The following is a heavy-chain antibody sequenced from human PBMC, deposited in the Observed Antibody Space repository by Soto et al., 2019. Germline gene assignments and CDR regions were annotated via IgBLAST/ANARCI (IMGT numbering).Heavy chain of an antibody. J-gene: IGHJ4*02. CDR1: GFTFSDYY. Sequence: GGSLRLSCAASGFTFSDYYMSWIRQAPGKGLEWVSYISSIVSTIYYADSVKGRFTISRYNAKNSLYLQMNSLRAEDTAVYYCARDIATVTVFDYWGQGTLVTVSS. CDR2: ISSIVSTI. CDR3: ARDIATVTVFDY. D-gene: IGHD4-17*01. V-gene: IGHV3-11*01.